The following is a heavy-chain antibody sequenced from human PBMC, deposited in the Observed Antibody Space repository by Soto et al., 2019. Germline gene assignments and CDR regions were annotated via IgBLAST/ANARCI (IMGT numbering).Heavy chain of an antibody. D-gene: IGHD2-2*01. CDR3: ARAVVVPAAMEDYYYYGMDV. J-gene: IGHJ6*02. CDR1: GGTFSSYT. Sequence: QVQLVQSGAEVKKPGSSVKVSCKASGGTFSSYTISWVRQAPGQGLEWMGRIIPILGIANYAQKFQGRVTITADKSTSTAYMELSSLRSEDTAVYYCARAVVVPAAMEDYYYYGMDVWGQGTTVTVSS. V-gene: IGHV1-69*02. CDR2: IIPILGIA.